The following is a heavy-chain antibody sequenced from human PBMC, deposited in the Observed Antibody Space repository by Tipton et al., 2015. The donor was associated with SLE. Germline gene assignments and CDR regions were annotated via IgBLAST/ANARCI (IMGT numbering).Heavy chain of an antibody. V-gene: IGHV4-59*08. J-gene: IGHJ4*01. D-gene: IGHD2-15*01. Sequence: TLSLTCTVSGVSIRSYYWSWIRQPPGKGLEWIGYISWIGSTNYNPSLKSRVTMSVDTSMNQFSLELSSVTAADTAVYYCARLVVLAAEGLYSFDYWGHGTLVTVSS. CDR2: ISWIGST. CDR1: GVSIRSYY. CDR3: ARLVVLAAEGLYSFDY.